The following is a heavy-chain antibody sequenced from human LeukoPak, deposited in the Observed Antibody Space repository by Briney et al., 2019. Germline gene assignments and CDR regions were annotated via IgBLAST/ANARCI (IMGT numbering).Heavy chain of an antibody. CDR1: GESFSGYF. V-gene: IGHV4-34*01. Sequence: SETLSLTCAVYGESFSGYFWNWIRQPPGKGLEWIGEINHSGSTSNHNPSLKSRVTISIDKSRNLFSLNLSSVTAADTAVYYCAKASVVVTADPDAFDMWGRGTLVTVSS. J-gene: IGHJ3*02. D-gene: IGHD2-21*02. CDR2: INHSGSTS. CDR3: AKASVVVTADPDAFDM.